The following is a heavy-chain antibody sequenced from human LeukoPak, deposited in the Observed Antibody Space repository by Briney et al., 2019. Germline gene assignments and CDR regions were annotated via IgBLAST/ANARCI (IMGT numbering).Heavy chain of an antibody. CDR3: ARATYGSGSYYVVNFDS. Sequence: PSETLSLTCTVPGDSIRNYYWNWIRQPPGKGLEWIGYVYHSGNTNYNPSLKSRLTMSFDTSTNQFSLKLSSVTTVDTAVYYCARATYGSGSYYVVNFDSWGQGNLVTVSS. V-gene: IGHV4-59*01. CDR1: GDSIRNYY. CDR2: VYHSGNT. D-gene: IGHD3-10*01. J-gene: IGHJ5*01.